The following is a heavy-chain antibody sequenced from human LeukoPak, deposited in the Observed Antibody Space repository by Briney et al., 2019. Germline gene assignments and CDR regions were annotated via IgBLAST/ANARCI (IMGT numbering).Heavy chain of an antibody. CDR1: GFTFSSYS. J-gene: IGHJ4*02. CDR3: ARDRGQLARLAD. D-gene: IGHD6-6*01. Sequence: PGGSLRLSCAASGFTFSSYSMNWVRQAPGKGLEWVSSISSSSSYIYYADSVKGRFTISRDNAKNSLYLQMNSLRAEDTAVYYCARDRGQLARLADWGQGTLVTVSS. CDR2: ISSSSSYI. V-gene: IGHV3-21*01.